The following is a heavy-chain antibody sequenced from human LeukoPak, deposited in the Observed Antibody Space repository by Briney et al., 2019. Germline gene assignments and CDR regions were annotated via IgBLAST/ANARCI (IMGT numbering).Heavy chain of an antibody. D-gene: IGHD6-19*01. CDR3: ARVESAYSSGWYDY. CDR1: GYTFTGYF. J-gene: IGHJ4*02. CDR2: INPNSGGT. V-gene: IGHV1-2*02. Sequence: ASVKVSCKASGYTFTGYFMHWVRQAPGQGLEWMGWINPNSGGTNYAQKFQGRVTMTRDTSISTAYMELSRLRSDDTAVYYCARVESAYSSGWYDYWGQGTLVTVSS.